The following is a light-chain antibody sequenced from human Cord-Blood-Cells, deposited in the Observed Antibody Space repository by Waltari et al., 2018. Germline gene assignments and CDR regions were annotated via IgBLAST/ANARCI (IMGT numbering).Light chain of an antibody. Sequence: QSDLPQPASVSGSPGQSLTISCTATSRAVGGYNYVSWYQQHPGKAPKLVIYDVSNRPSGVSNRFSASKSGNPASLTIPGLQAEDEADYYCSSYTSSSSWVFGGGTKLTVL. V-gene: IGLV2-14*03. CDR2: DVS. J-gene: IGLJ3*02. CDR3: SSYTSSSSWV. CDR1: SRAVGGYNY.